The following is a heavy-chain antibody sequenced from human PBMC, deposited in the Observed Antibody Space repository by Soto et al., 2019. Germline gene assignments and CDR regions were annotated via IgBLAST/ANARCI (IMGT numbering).Heavy chain of an antibody. CDR1: GGSISSSSYY. J-gene: IGHJ4*02. CDR2: IYYSGST. CDR3: ARLVDYPGSGY. D-gene: IGHD3-3*01. Sequence: QLQLQESGPGLVKPSETLSLTCTVSGGSISSSSYYWGWIRQPPGKGLEWIGSIYYSGSTYYNPSLNSRVTISVDTSKNQFSLKLSSVTAADTAVYYCARLVDYPGSGYWGQGTLVTVSS. V-gene: IGHV4-39*01.